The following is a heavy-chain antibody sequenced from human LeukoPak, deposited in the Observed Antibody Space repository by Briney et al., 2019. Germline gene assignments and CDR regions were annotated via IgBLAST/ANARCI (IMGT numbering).Heavy chain of an antibody. CDR2: ISGSGGST. Sequence: GGSLRLSCAASGFTFSSYAMSWVRQAPGKGLEWVSAISGSGGSTYYADSVKGRFTISRDNSKNTLYLQMNSLRAEDTAVYYCAKDPGGSGSNTANFGYWGQGTLVTVSS. V-gene: IGHV3-23*01. CDR1: GFTFSSYA. CDR3: AKDPGGSGSNTANFGY. D-gene: IGHD3-10*01. J-gene: IGHJ4*02.